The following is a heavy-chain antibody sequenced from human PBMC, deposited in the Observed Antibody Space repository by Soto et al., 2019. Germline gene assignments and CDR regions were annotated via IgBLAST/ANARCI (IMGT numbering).Heavy chain of an antibody. Sequence: QVQLVQSGAELKKPGASVKVSCKASGYTFTNYGISWVRQAPGQGLEWMGWINTYHGNTKYAQKLQGRVSMTKDTSTSTAYMELTSLRSDDTAVYYCARSPGYIASWCYFYYGMKIWGPGTRVIVSS. D-gene: IGHD6-13*01. CDR2: INTYHGNT. V-gene: IGHV1-18*01. CDR3: ARSPGYIASWCYFYYGMKI. J-gene: IGHJ6*02. CDR1: GYTFTNYG.